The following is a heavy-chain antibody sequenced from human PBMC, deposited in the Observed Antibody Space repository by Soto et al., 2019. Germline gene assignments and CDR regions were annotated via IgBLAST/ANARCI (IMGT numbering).Heavy chain of an antibody. V-gene: IGHV4-34*01. CDR1: GGAFSGYY. D-gene: IGHD6-13*01. CDR3: ARRQPRYSSNGYFDY. CDR2: INHSGST. Sequence: QVQLQQWGAGLLKPSETLSLTCSVYGGAFSGYYWSWIRQPPGKGLEWIGEINHSGSTNYIPSLKSRVTISVDTSKNQFSLKLSSVPAADTAVYYCARRQPRYSSNGYFDYWGQGPLVTVSS. J-gene: IGHJ4*02.